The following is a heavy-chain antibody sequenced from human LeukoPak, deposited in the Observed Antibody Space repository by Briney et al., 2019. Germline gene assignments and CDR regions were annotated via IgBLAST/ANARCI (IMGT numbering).Heavy chain of an antibody. D-gene: IGHD2-2*01. J-gene: IGHJ4*02. CDR2: ISKNGGDT. Sequence: PGGSLRLSCAASGFTFSSYWMHWVRQAPGKGLEYVSAISKNGGDTYYADSVKGRFTISRDNSKNTLYLQMGSLRAEDMAVYYCARVVGGGNFDYWGQGTLVTVSS. V-gene: IGHV3-64*02. CDR1: GFTFSSYW. CDR3: ARVVGGGNFDY.